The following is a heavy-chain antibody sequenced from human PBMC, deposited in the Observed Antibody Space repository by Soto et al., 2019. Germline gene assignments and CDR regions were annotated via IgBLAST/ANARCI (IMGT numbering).Heavy chain of an antibody. Sequence: EVQLLESGGGLVQPGGSLRLSCTASGFTFSRHAMTWVRQAPGKVLEWVSGLSDSGGSIYYADSVKGRFTISRDNSMNTLYLQMNTLRAEDTAIYYCAKVSSSWYAGFFDLWGQGTLVTVSS. CDR2: LSDSGGSI. CDR1: GFTFSRHA. D-gene: IGHD6-13*01. J-gene: IGHJ4*02. CDR3: AKVSSSWYAGFFDL. V-gene: IGHV3-23*01.